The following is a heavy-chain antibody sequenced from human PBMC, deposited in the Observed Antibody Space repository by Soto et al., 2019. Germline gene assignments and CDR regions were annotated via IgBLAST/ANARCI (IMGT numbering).Heavy chain of an antibody. V-gene: IGHV1-69*06. Sequence: QVQLVQSGAEVKKPGSSVKVSCKASGGTFSSYAISWVRQAPGQGLEWMGGIIPIFGTANYAQKFQGRVTITADKSSSTAYMELSSLRSEDTAVYYCARSMAGQWLVLRSFDYWGQGTLVTVSS. CDR1: GGTFSSYA. CDR3: ARSMAGQWLVLRSFDY. J-gene: IGHJ4*02. CDR2: IIPIFGTA. D-gene: IGHD6-19*01.